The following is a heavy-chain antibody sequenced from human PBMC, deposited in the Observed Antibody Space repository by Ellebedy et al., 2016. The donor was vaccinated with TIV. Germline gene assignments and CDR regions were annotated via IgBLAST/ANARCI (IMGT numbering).Heavy chain of an antibody. CDR2: IYQDGSDE. D-gene: IGHD4-17*01. CDR1: GFSFRSYW. V-gene: IGHV3-7*01. Sequence: PGGSLGLSCAASGFSFRSYWMSWVRQAPGKGLEWVANIYQDGSDEYYVDSVKGRFTISRDNDNKALFLQMNSLRVEDTAVYYCARRGSYGDYAVQINSWFDPWGRGTLVTVSS. CDR3: ARRGSYGDYAVQINSWFDP. J-gene: IGHJ5*02.